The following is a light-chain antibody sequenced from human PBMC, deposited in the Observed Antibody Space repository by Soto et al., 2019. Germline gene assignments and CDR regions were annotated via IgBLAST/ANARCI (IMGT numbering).Light chain of an antibody. V-gene: IGKV3-11*01. CDR3: QQRINWPLT. J-gene: IGKJ4*01. Sequence: DIVLTQSPATLSLSPGERATLSCRASQSVSSYLAWYQQKPGQAPRLLISDATNRATGIPARFSGSGSGTDFTLTIGSLEPEDFAVYYCQQRINWPLTFGGGTKVDIK. CDR1: QSVSSY. CDR2: DAT.